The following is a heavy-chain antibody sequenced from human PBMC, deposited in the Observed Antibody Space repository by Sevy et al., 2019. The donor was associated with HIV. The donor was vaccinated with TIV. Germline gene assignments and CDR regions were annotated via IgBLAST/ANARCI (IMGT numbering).Heavy chain of an antibody. J-gene: IGHJ6*02. Sequence: ASVQVSCKASGYTFTGYYMHWVRQAPGQGLEWMGWINPNSGGTNYAQKFQGRVTMTRDTSISTAYMELSRLRSDDTAVYYCARLPLEWLLSYYYGMDVWGQGTTVTVSS. CDR3: ARLPLEWLLSYYYGMDV. CDR2: INPNSGGT. D-gene: IGHD3-3*01. V-gene: IGHV1-2*02. CDR1: GYTFTGYY.